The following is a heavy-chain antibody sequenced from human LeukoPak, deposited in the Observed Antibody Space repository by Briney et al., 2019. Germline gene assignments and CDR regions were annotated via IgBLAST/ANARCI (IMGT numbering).Heavy chain of an antibody. J-gene: IGHJ4*02. CDR3: ARGTTGTSPLRY. Sequence: ASVKVSCKASGYTFINHWMHWVRQAPGQGLEWMGWINPNSGGTNYAQKFQGRVTMTRDTSISTAYMELSRLRSDDTAVYYCARGTTGTSPLRYWGQGTLVTVSS. D-gene: IGHD1-1*01. CDR1: GYTFINHW. V-gene: IGHV1-2*02. CDR2: INPNSGGT.